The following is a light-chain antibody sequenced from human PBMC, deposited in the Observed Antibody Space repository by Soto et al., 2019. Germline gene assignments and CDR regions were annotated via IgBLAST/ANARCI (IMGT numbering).Light chain of an antibody. CDR1: QGISSY. J-gene: IGKJ4*01. CDR2: AAS. Sequence: DIQLTQSPSFLSASVGDRVTITCRASQGISSYLAWYQQKPGKAPKLLIYAASTLQSGVPSRFSGSGSGTEFTLTFSNLQPEDFATYYCQQLNSYPLTFGGGTKVEIK. V-gene: IGKV1-9*01. CDR3: QQLNSYPLT.